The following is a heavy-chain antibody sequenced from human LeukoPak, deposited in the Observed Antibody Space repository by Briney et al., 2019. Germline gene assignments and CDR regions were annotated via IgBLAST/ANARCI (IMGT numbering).Heavy chain of an antibody. CDR3: ARVLPVASRDY. CDR1: GFTFSSYG. CDR2: IWYDGSNK. V-gene: IGHV3-33*01. J-gene: IGHJ4*02. Sequence: PGGSLRLSCAASGFTFSSYGMQWVRQAPGKGLEWVAGIWYDGSNKYYADSVKGRITISRDNSKNTLYLQMSSLRAEDTAIYYCARVLPVASRDYWGQGTLVTVSS. D-gene: IGHD2-2*01.